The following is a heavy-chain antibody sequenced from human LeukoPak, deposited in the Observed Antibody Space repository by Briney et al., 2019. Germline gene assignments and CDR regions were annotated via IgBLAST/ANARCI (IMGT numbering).Heavy chain of an antibody. J-gene: IGHJ4*02. CDR2: INYSGTT. V-gene: IGHV4-39*01. Sequence: SETLSLTCTVSGASISGSSGYYWGWIRQPPGKGLEWISSINYSGTTHYNPFLKSRVSISVDTSKNQFSLNLNSVTAADTAVYYCARGQDIVVVPAAIAKPFDYWGQGTLVTVSS. CDR3: ARGQDIVVVPAAIAKPFDY. D-gene: IGHD2-2*01. CDR1: GASISGSSGYY.